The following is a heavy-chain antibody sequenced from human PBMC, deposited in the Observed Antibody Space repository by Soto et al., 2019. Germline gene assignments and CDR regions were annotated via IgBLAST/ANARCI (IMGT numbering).Heavy chain of an antibody. CDR1: GFTLSSYS. CDR3: ARDKVNVDTAMSYYRADAFDI. D-gene: IGHD5-18*01. CDR2: ISSSSSYI. Sequence: GGSLRLSCAASGFTLSSYSMNWVRQAPGKGLEWVSSISSSSSYIYYADSVKGRFTISRDNAKNSLYLQMNSLRAEDTAVYYCARDKVNVDTAMSYYRADAFDIWGQGTMVTVSS. J-gene: IGHJ3*02. V-gene: IGHV3-21*01.